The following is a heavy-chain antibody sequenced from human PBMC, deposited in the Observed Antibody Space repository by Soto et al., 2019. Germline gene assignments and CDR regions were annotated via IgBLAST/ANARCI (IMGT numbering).Heavy chain of an antibody. Sequence: SETLSLTCAVYGGSFSGYYWSWIRPPPGKGLEWIGEINHSGSTNYNPSLKSRVTISIDTSKNQFSLKLSSVTAADTAVYYCARGPSLWNRPQVRFDPWGQGTLVTVSS. CDR2: INHSGST. CDR1: GGSFSGYY. CDR3: ARGPSLWNRPQVRFDP. V-gene: IGHV4-34*01. D-gene: IGHD1-1*01. J-gene: IGHJ5*02.